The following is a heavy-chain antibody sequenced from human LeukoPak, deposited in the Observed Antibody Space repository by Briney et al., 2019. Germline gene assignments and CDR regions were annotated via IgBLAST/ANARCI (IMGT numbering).Heavy chain of an antibody. V-gene: IGHV1-8*03. Sequence: ASVKVSCKASGYTFTSYDINWVRQATGQGLEWMGWMNPNSGNTGYAQKFQGRVTITRNTSISTAYMELSSLRSEDTAVYYCAVGTVTTRWGYYYYYMDVWGKGTTVTVSS. D-gene: IGHD4-11*01. J-gene: IGHJ6*03. CDR1: GYTFTSYD. CDR3: AVGTVTTRWGYYYYYMDV. CDR2: MNPNSGNT.